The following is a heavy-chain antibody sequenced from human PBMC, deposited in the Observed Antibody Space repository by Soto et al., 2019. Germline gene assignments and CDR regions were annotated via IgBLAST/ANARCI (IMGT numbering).Heavy chain of an antibody. CDR2: ISTVPDIV. V-gene: IGHV3-48*02. Sequence: EVQLVESGGGFIQAGGSLRLSCAASGFTFSDYSFNWVRQAPGRGLEWISFISTVPDIVYYADSVRGRFAISRDNAKNSLFLQMNSLRDEDTAVYYCAKDRWVTTRSFDFWGHGTLVTV. D-gene: IGHD4-17*01. J-gene: IGHJ4*01. CDR3: AKDRWVTTRSFDF. CDR1: GFTFSDYS.